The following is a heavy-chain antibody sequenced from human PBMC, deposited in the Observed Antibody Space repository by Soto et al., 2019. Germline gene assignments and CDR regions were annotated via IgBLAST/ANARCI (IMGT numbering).Heavy chain of an antibody. CDR2: IIPIFGTA. CDR1: GGTFSSYA. D-gene: IGHD2-15*01. CDR3: ARSQGGSSSLDIYYYYYYGMDV. Sequence: QVQRVQSGAEVKKPGSSVKVSCKAPGGTFSSYAISWVRQAPGQGLEWMGGIIPIFGTANYAQKFQGRVTITADESTSTGYMELSSLRSEDTAVYYCARSQGGSSSLDIYYYYYYGMDVWGQGTTVTVSS. J-gene: IGHJ6*02. V-gene: IGHV1-69*01.